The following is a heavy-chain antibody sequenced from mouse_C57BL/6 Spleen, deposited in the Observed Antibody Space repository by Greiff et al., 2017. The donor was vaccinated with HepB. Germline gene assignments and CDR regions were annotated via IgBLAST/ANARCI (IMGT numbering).Heavy chain of an antibody. CDR3: ARDGYYSYAMDY. CDR1: GFTFSDYY. V-gene: IGHV5-12*01. CDR2: ISNGGGST. Sequence: EVMLVESGGGLVQPGGSLKLSCAASGFTFSDYYMYWVRQTPEKRLEWVAYISNGGGSTYYPDTVKGRFTISRDNAKNTLYLQMSRLKSEDTAMYYCARDGYYSYAMDYWGQGTSVTVSS. D-gene: IGHD2-3*01. J-gene: IGHJ4*01.